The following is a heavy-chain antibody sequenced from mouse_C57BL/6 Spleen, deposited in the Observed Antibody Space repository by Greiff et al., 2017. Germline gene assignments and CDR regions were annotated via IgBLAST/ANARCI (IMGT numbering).Heavy chain of an antibody. CDR3: ATHPGYDYGGREGYAMDY. CDR1: GFSLTSYG. Sequence: VQLVESGPGLVAPSQSLSITCTVSGFSLTSYGVHWVRQPPGKGLEWLVVIWSDGSTTYNSALKSRLSISKDNSKSQVFLKMNSLQTDDTAMYYCATHPGYDYGGREGYAMDYWGQGTSVTVSS. CDR2: IWSDGST. D-gene: IGHD2-4*01. V-gene: IGHV2-6*03. J-gene: IGHJ4*01.